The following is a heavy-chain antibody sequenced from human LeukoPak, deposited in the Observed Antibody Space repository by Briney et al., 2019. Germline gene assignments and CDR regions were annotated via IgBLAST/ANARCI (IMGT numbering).Heavy chain of an antibody. CDR1: GFTFSSYW. CDR2: INSDGSST. D-gene: IGHD3-3*01. CDR3: ARLKYFDFWSGNDAVDI. Sequence: AGTLRLSCAASGFTFSSYWMHWVRQAPGKGLVWVSRINSDGSSTCYVAFVKGRFTIFSDSAKNSLYLQMNSLRAEDTAVYYCARLKYFDFWSGNDAVDIWGQGTMVMVSS. V-gene: IGHV3-74*01. J-gene: IGHJ3*02.